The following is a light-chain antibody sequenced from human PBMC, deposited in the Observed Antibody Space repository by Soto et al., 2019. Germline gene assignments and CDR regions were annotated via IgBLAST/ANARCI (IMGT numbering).Light chain of an antibody. CDR2: GVS. CDR3: QQYNIWPPLYT. V-gene: IGKV3-20*01. CDR1: QSVNTKY. J-gene: IGKJ2*01. Sequence: EIVLTQSPGTLSLSPGERATLSCRASQSVNTKYLAWYQQKPGQAPRLLISGVSSRATGIPDRFSGSGSGTDFILTISRVEPEDFAVYYCQQYNIWPPLYTFGQGTKL.